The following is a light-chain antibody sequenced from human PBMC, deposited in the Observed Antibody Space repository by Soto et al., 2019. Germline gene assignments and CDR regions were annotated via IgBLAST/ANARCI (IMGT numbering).Light chain of an antibody. V-gene: IGKV1-39*01. CDR1: QNIHSF. Sequence: DIQMTQSPSTLSASVVDRFTITCRASQNIHSFLNWYQQKPGNAPQVLIYGGSALQSGVPSRFSGSGSGTDFPLTISSLQPEDFASYFCQQSYNIPFTFGPGTKVDIK. CDR3: QQSYNIPFT. J-gene: IGKJ3*01. CDR2: GGS.